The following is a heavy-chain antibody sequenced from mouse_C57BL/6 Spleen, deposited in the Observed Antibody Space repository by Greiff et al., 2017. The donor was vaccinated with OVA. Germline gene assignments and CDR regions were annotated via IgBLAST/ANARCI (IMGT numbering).Heavy chain of an antibody. CDR2: ISDGGSYT. Sequence: EVQVVESGGGLVKPGGSLKLSCAASGFTFSSYAMSWVRQTPEKRLEWVATISDGGSYTYYPDNVKGRFTISRDNAKNNLYLQMSHLKSEDTAMYYCARDGDYYGKGYFDVWGTGTTVTVSS. J-gene: IGHJ1*03. D-gene: IGHD1-1*01. CDR3: ARDGDYYGKGYFDV. CDR1: GFTFSSYA. V-gene: IGHV5-4*01.